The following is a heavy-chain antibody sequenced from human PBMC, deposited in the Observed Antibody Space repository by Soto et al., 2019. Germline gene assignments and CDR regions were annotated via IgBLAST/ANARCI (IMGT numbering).Heavy chain of an antibody. CDR2: ISWKSGTI. J-gene: IGHJ5*02. Sequence: ESGGGLVQPGGSLRLSCAASGFTFDDYVMHWVRQAPGKGLEWVSGISWKSGTIGYADSVQGRFTISRDNAKNSLYLHMSSLRTEDTAFYYCAKDMSARSDSWLNCFDPWGQGTLVTVSS. CDR3: AKDMSARSDSWLNCFDP. V-gene: IGHV3-9*01. D-gene: IGHD2-2*01. CDR1: GFTFDDYV.